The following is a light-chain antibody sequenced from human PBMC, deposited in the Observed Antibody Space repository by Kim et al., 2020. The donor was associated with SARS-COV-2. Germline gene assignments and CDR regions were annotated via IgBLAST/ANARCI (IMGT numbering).Light chain of an antibody. CDR1: ELGDKF. CDR2: QDN. J-gene: IGLJ2*01. Sequence: VSHGKTASIPCYGDELGDKFVFWDQQKARPSPVLVIYQDNKRPSGIAERFSASNSGNTATLTSGGTQATDEADYYCQAWGSGTAVVFGGGTQLTVL. V-gene: IGLV3-1*01. CDR3: QAWGSGTAVV.